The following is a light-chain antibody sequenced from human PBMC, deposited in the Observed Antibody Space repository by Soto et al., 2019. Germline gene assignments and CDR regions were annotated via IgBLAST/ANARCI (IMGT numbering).Light chain of an antibody. CDR3: SSYSTTSTLVV. Sequence: QSVLTQPASVSGSPGQSITISCTGTSSNTGAYNYVSWYQQHPGKAPKLIIFDVSSRPSGVSDRFSGSKSGNTASLTISGLQAEDEADYYCSSYSTTSTLVVFGGGTKVTVL. CDR1: SSNTGAYNY. J-gene: IGLJ2*01. CDR2: DVS. V-gene: IGLV2-14*03.